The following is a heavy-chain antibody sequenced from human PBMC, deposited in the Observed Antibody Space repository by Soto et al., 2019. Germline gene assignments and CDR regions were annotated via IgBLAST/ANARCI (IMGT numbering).Heavy chain of an antibody. CDR3: ARQSGSAFRY. D-gene: IGHD6-19*01. CDR2: INPSSGGT. Sequence: GASVKVCCKASGCTFTDYYFHWVRQAPGHGLEWMGWINPSSGGTKFAQQFHGRVTMTRDTSIATAYMDLSRLTSDDTAVYYCARQSGSAFRYWGQGALVTVSS. CDR1: GCTFTDYY. V-gene: IGHV1-2*02. J-gene: IGHJ4*02.